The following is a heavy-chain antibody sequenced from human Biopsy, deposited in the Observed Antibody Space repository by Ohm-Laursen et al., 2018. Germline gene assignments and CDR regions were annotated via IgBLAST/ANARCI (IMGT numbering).Heavy chain of an antibody. CDR3: ARDSSRRAREGGMDV. CDR1: GFSVSSYD. D-gene: IGHD6-6*01. V-gene: IGHV3-21*01. J-gene: IGHJ6*02. Sequence: GSLRLSCAASGFSVSSYDMNWVRQAPGKGLEWISYISETSSHIYDADSVRGRFTVARDIAKNSLYLQLNSLRVKDTAVYYCARDSSRRAREGGMDVWGQGTTVIVSS. CDR2: ISETSSHI.